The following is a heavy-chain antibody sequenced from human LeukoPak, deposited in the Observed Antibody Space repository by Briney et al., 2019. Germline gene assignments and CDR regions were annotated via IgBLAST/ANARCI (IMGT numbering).Heavy chain of an antibody. CDR1: GYTFTSYG. CDR3: AMGYGSGSYNLDY. D-gene: IGHD3-10*01. Sequence: ASVKVSCKASGYTFTSYGISWVRQAPGQGLEWMGWMNPNSGNTGYAQKFQGRVTMTRNTSISTAYMELSSLRSEDTAVYYCAMGYGSGSYNLDYWGQGTLVTVSS. J-gene: IGHJ4*02. V-gene: IGHV1-8*02. CDR2: MNPNSGNT.